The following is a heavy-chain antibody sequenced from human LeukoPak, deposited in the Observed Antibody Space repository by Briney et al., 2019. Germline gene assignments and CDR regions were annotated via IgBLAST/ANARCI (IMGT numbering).Heavy chain of an antibody. J-gene: IGHJ4*02. CDR1: GGSIRSSSHN. D-gene: IGHD3-3*01. CDR2: IFYSGST. V-gene: IGHV4-39*01. Sequence: PSETLSLTCTVSGGSIRSSSHNWDWIRQPPGKGLEYIGSIFYSGSTYYNLSPTSRVTISVDTSKNQFSLKLSSVTAADTAVYYCARRPKQPGFWSGYVDYWGQGILVTVSP. CDR3: ARRPKQPGFWSGYVDY.